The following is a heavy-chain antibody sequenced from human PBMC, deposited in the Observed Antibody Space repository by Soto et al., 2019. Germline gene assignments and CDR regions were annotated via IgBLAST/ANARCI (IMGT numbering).Heavy chain of an antibody. CDR3: AKDPSGQQLRRGWFDP. D-gene: IGHD6-13*01. J-gene: IGHJ5*02. CDR1: GFTFSSYA. Sequence: GGSLRLSCAASGFTFSSYAMSWVRQAPGKGLEWVSTISGSGGSTYYADSVKGRFSISRDNSKDTLYLQVNSLRAEDTAVYYCAKDPSGQQLRRGWFDPWGQGTLVTVSS. V-gene: IGHV3-23*01. CDR2: ISGSGGST.